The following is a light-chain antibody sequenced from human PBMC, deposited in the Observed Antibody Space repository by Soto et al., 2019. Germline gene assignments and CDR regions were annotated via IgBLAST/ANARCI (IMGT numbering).Light chain of an antibody. CDR3: SSFTTRTTLGV. CDR2: DVS. V-gene: IGLV2-14*03. J-gene: IGLJ1*01. Sequence: QSVLTQPASVSGSPGQSITIPCTGTSSDIGAYNYVSWYQQHPGKAPKLVIYDVSNRPSGVSNRFSGSKSGNTASLTISGLQTEDEADYYCSSFTTRTTLGVFGTGTKLTVL. CDR1: SSDIGAYNY.